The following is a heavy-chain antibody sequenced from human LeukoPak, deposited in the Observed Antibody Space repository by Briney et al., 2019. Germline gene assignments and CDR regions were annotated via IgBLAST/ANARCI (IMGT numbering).Heavy chain of an antibody. J-gene: IGHJ5*02. CDR2: IYYSGST. CDR3: ARGGNYDFWSGYLGANWFDP. Sequence: SETLSLTCTVSGGSISSYYWRWIRQPPGKGLEWIGYIYYSGSTNYNPSLKSRVTISVDTSKNQFSLKLSSVTASDTAVYYCARGGNYDFWSGYLGANWFDPWGQGTLVTVSS. CDR1: GGSISSYY. D-gene: IGHD3-3*01. V-gene: IGHV4-59*08.